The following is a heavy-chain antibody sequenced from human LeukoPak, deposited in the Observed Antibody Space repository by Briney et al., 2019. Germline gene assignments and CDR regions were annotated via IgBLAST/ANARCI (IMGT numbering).Heavy chain of an antibody. CDR1: GFTLSNYD. CDR3: ARDSNPYCSGGSCTAFDI. J-gene: IGHJ3*02. Sequence: GGSLRLSCAASGFTLSNYDMNWVRQAPGKGLEWVSFISSSSYYIYYADSVKGRFTISRDNAKNALYLQMNSLRAEDTAMYFCARDSNPYCSGGSCTAFDIWGQGTMVTVSS. V-gene: IGHV3-21*01. CDR2: ISSSSYYI. D-gene: IGHD2-15*01.